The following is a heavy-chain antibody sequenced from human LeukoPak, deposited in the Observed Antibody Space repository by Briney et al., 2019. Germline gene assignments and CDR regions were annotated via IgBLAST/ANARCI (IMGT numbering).Heavy chain of an antibody. CDR1: GFTFSSYG. J-gene: IGHJ4*02. CDR3: ASRMTF. V-gene: IGHV3-33*01. D-gene: IGHD2/OR15-2a*01. Sequence: GRSLRLSCAASGFTFSSYGMHWVRQAPGKGLEWVAVIWYDGSNKYYADSVKGRFTISRHNSENTLYLQMSSLRTEDTAIYYCASRMTFGGPGTLVTVSS. CDR2: IWYDGSNK.